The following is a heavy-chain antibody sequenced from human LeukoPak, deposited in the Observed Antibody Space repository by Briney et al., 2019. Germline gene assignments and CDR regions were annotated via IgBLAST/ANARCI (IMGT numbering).Heavy chain of an antibody. D-gene: IGHD6-13*01. CDR2: ISTYSGNT. J-gene: IGHJ4*02. Sequence: ASVTVSCKASGYTFTNYGISWVRQAPGQGLEWMGWISTYSGNTNYVQKLQGRVTMTTDTSTNTAYMELRSLGSDDTAVYYCARGRAAADDFDYWGQGTLVTVSS. CDR3: ARGRAAADDFDY. V-gene: IGHV1-18*04. CDR1: GYTFTNYG.